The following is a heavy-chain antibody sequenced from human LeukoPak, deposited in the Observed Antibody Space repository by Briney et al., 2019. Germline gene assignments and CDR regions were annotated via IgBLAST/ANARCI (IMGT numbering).Heavy chain of an antibody. CDR3: ARGRADDYGDLFDY. V-gene: IGHV5-51*01. D-gene: IGHD4-17*01. CDR1: GYNFPIYW. CDR2: IYPDDSNT. Sequence: ESLKISCQGSGYNFPIYWIGWVRQMPGQGLEWMGIIYPDDSNTIYGPSFQGQVTISADKSISTAYLQWSSLKASDTAMYYCARGRADDYGDLFDYWGQGTLVTVSS. J-gene: IGHJ4*02.